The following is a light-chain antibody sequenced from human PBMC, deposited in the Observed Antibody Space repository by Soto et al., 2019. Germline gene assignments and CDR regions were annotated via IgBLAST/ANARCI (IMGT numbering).Light chain of an antibody. Sequence: EIVLTQSPATMSLSTGERATLSCRASQSVSSYLAWYQQKPGQVPRLLIYDASNRATGIPARFSGSGSGTDFTLTISGLEPEDFAVYYCQQRSSWPLTFGGGTKVDIK. CDR3: QQRSSWPLT. CDR2: DAS. CDR1: QSVSSY. V-gene: IGKV3-11*01. J-gene: IGKJ4*01.